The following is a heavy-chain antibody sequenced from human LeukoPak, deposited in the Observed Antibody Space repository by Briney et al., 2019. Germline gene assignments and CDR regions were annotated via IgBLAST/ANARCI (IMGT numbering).Heavy chain of an antibody. CDR2: IYYCWST. CDR3: ARRRGYCSGGSCYSSLFDP. D-gene: IGHD2-15*01. J-gene: IGHJ5*02. CDR1: GGSLSYYY. V-gene: IGHV4-59*01. Sequence: SETLSLTRSVSGGSLSYYYWSWVQQPPGKGLEWIGYIYYCWSTNYNPSLKSRVTISVDASKTQFSLKLSSVTAADTAVYYCARRRGYCSGGSCYSSLFDPWGQGTLVTVSS.